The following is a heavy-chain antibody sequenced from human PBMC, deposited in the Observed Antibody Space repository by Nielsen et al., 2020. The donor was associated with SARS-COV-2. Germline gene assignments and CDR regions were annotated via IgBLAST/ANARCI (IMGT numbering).Heavy chain of an antibody. CDR1: GYTFTNCA. CDR2: IDTNIGKP. V-gene: IGHV7-4-1*02. Sequence: ASVKVSCKASGYTFTNCAMNWVRQAPGQGLEWMGWIDTNIGKPTPAQGFTGRFVFSSDTSVSTASLQISTLRSEDTAVYYCARENSGPGGTASYGMDLWGQGTTVTVSS. CDR3: ARENSGPGGTASYGMDL. J-gene: IGHJ6*02. D-gene: IGHD3-10*01.